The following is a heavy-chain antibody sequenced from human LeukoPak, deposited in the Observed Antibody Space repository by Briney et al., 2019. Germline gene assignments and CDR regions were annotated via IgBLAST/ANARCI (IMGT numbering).Heavy chain of an antibody. V-gene: IGHV3-23*03. Sequence: GGSLRLSCAASGFTFSSYSWSWVRQVPGKGLEWVAVIGSGGSVGTSYADYARGRFTMSRGDSKNTLFLQMNRMRAEDTAVYYCAKRGCYTTTSWNYFDYWGRGTLVTVSS. CDR3: AKRGCYTTTSWNYFDY. CDR2: IGSGGSVGT. CDR1: GFTFSSYS. J-gene: IGHJ4*02. D-gene: IGHD3-3*01.